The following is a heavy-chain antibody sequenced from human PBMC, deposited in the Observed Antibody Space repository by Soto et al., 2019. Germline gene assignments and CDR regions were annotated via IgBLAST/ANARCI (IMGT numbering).Heavy chain of an antibody. CDR3: ARHPYGDYDAMYV. V-gene: IGHV4-4*02. Sequence: SETLSLTCEVSVGSISSDNWWSWVRQPPGKGLEWIGEIYNSGSTNHNTSLKSRVTISVDKSKNQFSLRLSSVTASDTAMYYCARHPYGDYDAMYVWGQGTTVTVSS. D-gene: IGHD4-17*01. CDR2: IYNSGST. J-gene: IGHJ6*02. CDR1: VGSISSDNW.